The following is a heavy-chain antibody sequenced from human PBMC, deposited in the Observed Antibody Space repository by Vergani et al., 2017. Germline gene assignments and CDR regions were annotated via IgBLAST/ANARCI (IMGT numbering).Heavy chain of an antibody. V-gene: IGHV4-59*01. J-gene: IGHJ6*03. D-gene: IGHD3-22*01. Sequence: QVQLQESGPGLVKPSETLALTCTVSGGSISSYYWSWIRQPPGKGLEWIGYIYYSGSTNYNPSLKSRVTISVDTSKNQFSLKLSSVTAADTAMYYCARLYSEYYYDXNSPRGAYYYYMDVWGKGTTVTVSS. CDR1: GGSISSYY. CDR2: IYYSGST. CDR3: ARLYSEYYYDXNSPRGAYYYYMDV.